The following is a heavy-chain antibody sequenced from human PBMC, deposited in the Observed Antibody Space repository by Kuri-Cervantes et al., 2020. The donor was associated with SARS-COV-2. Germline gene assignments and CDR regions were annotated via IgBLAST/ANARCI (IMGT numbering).Heavy chain of an antibody. CDR3: ARDHQYYDFWSGYFTKDYYYYYYMDV. Sequence: GGSLRLSCAASGFTFSSYAMHWVRQAPGKGLEWVAVISYDGSNKYYADSVKGRFTIPRDNSKNTLYLQMNSLRAEDTAVYYCARDHQYYDFWSGYFTKDYYYYYYMDVWGKGTTVTVSS. CDR1: GFTFSSYA. D-gene: IGHD3-3*01. CDR2: ISYDGSNK. V-gene: IGHV3-30*04. J-gene: IGHJ6*03.